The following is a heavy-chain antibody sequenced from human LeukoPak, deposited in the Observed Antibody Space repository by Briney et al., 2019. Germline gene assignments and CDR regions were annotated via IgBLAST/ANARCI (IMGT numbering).Heavy chain of an antibody. CDR1: GFTFSNYW. J-gene: IGHJ4*02. D-gene: IGHD5-24*01. V-gene: IGHV3-7*01. CDR3: ATDRGYLQFDY. Sequence: GGSLRLSCAASGFTFSNYWMTWVRQAPGKGLEWVANINQDGSTKYYVDSVQGRFTISRDNARSSLYLQMNSLRAEDTAVYYCATDRGYLQFDYWGQGTLVTVSS. CDR2: INQDGSTK.